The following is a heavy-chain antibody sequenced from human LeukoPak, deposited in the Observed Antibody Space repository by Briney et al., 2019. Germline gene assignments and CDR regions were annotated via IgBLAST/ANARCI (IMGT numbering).Heavy chain of an antibody. CDR3: TTDPYYDFWSGYPPFDY. CDR2: IKSKSDGGTT. Sequence: GGSLRLFCAASGFPFSNAWMSWVRQAPGKGLEWVGRIKSKSDGGTTDYAASVKGRFTISRDDSKNTLYLQMNSLKTEDTAVYYCTTDPYYDFWSGYPPFDYWGQGTLVTVSS. CDR1: GFPFSNAW. D-gene: IGHD3-3*01. V-gene: IGHV3-15*01. J-gene: IGHJ4*02.